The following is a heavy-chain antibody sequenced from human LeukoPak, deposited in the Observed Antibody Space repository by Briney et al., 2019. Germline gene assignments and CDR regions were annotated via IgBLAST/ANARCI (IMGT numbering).Heavy chain of an antibody. J-gene: IGHJ4*02. Sequence: SETLSLTCAVSGGSISSYYWNWIRQPPGKGLEWIGYIYYSGSTNYNPSLKSRVTISVDTSKNQLSLKLSSVTAADTAVYYCARGMQQLYHFDSWGRGTLVTVSS. CDR1: GGSISSYY. CDR3: ARGMQQLYHFDS. V-gene: IGHV4-59*01. CDR2: IYYSGST. D-gene: IGHD6-13*01.